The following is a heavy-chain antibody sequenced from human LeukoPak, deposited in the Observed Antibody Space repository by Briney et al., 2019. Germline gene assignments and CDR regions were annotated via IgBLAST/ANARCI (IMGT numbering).Heavy chain of an antibody. Sequence: ASVKVSCKASGYTFTSYGISRVRQAPGQGLEWMGWISAYNGNTNYAQKLQGRVTMTTDTSTSTAYMELSSLRSEDTAVYYCARGGYRGYYYYYGMDVWGQGTTVTVSS. J-gene: IGHJ6*02. CDR2: ISAYNGNT. CDR3: ARGGYRGYYYYYGMDV. CDR1: GYTFTSYG. D-gene: IGHD6-25*01. V-gene: IGHV1-18*01.